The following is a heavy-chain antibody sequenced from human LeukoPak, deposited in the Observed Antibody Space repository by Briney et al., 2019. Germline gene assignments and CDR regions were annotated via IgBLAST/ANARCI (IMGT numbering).Heavy chain of an antibody. D-gene: IGHD2-2*01. V-gene: IGHV3-9*01. J-gene: IGHJ3*02. CDR1: YA. CDR2: ISWNSGSI. Sequence: YAMHWVRQAPGKGLEWVSGISWNSGSIGYADSVKGRFTISRDNAKNSLYLQMNSLRAEDTALYYCANHCSSTSCYGAFDIWGQGTMVTVSS. CDR3: ANHCSSTSCYGAFDI.